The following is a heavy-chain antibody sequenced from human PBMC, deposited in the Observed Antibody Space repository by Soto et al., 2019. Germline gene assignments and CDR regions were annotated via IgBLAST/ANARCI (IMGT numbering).Heavy chain of an antibody. Sequence: QVQLVESGGGVVQPGRSLRLSCAASGFTFSNFGIHWVRQAPGKGLEWVAFVQSDESSRYFGDSVKGRFTISRDNFKNTVYLQMNSLRVEDMAVYYCAREASTRQIHAFEMWGPGTMVTVSS. CDR1: GFTFSNFG. V-gene: IGHV3-33*05. J-gene: IGHJ3*02. CDR3: AREASTRQIHAFEM. CDR2: VQSDESSR. D-gene: IGHD2-2*01.